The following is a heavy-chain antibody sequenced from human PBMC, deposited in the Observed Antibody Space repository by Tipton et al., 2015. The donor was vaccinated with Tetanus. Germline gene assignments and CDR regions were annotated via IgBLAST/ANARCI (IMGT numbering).Heavy chain of an antibody. CDR2: IDPNSGGA. V-gene: IGHV1-2*02. J-gene: IGHJ6*02. D-gene: IGHD2-21*01. CDR1: GYTFTGYY. CDR3: AREGGDYIYYCVVV. Sequence: QLVQSGAEVKKPGASVKVSCKASGYTFTGYYIYWVRQAPGQGLEWMGWIDPNSGGAVYAQKCQGSVVMTRDTSISRAYMVLRSLRSADAAVYYCAREGGDYIYYCVVVWGPGATVAVS.